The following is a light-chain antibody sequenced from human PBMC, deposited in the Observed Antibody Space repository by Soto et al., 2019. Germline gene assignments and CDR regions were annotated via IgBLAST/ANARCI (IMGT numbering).Light chain of an antibody. Sequence: EIVLTQSPATVSLSPGERATLSCRASQTVSRHLAWYQQKPGQAPRLLIYDISNRDTGIPARFSGSGSGTAFTITISSLEPEDSAVYYCQQRSHWPRNTFGKGTKLEIK. J-gene: IGKJ2*01. CDR2: DIS. CDR1: QTVSRH. CDR3: QQRSHWPRNT. V-gene: IGKV3-11*01.